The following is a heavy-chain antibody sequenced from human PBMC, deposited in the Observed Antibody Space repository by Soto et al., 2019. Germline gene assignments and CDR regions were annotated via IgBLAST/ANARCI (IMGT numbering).Heavy chain of an antibody. Sequence: CQASGDSFTTYWIAWMCQMPGKGLEWMGIIYPGDSDTRYSPSFQGQVTISVDKSITTAYLQSSSLKASDTAMYYCARLETPMTNLGAFDIWGQGTMVTVSS. D-gene: IGHD5-18*01. CDR1: GDSFTTYW. CDR2: IYPGDSDT. V-gene: IGHV5-51*01. J-gene: IGHJ3*02. CDR3: ARLETPMTNLGAFDI.